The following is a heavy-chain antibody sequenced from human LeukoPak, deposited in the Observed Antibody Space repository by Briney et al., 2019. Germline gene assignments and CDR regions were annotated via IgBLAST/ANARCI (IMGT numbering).Heavy chain of an antibody. V-gene: IGHV3-7*01. CDR2: IKQDGSEK. J-gene: IGHJ4*02. D-gene: IGHD3-10*01. CDR3: ATMVVGY. CDR1: GFDFNNYS. Sequence: GGSLRLSCAASGFDFNNYSMNWVRQAPGKGLEWVANIKQDGSEKFYVHSVKGRFTISRDNAKNSLYLQMNSLRAEDTAVYYCATMVVGYWGQGTLVTVSS.